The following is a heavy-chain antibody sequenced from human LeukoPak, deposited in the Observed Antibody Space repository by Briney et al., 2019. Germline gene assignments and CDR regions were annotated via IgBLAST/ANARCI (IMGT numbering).Heavy chain of an antibody. CDR1: GFTFSTYW. CDR2: IKQDGSVK. CDR3: ARDPESSAFDL. J-gene: IGHJ4*02. D-gene: IGHD5/OR15-5a*01. V-gene: IGHV3-7*01. Sequence: GGSLTLSCAASGFTFSTYWMSWVRQPPEKGLEFVANIKQDGSVKNYMDSLKGRSTISRDNARESLYLEINSLRADDTAVYYCARDPESSAFDLWGQGALVTVSS.